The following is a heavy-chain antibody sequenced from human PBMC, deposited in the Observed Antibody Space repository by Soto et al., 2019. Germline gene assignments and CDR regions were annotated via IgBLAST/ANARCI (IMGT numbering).Heavy chain of an antibody. D-gene: IGHD5-12*01. CDR2: IIPIFGTA. J-gene: IGHJ4*02. CDR1: GGTFSSYA. V-gene: IGHV1-69*13. CDR3: ASHSRGDGYNYVPNTGDY. Sequence: SVKVSCKASGGTFSSYAISWVRQAPGQGLEWMGGIIPIFGTANYAQKFQGRVTITADESTSTAYMELSSLRSEDTAVYYCASHSRGDGYNYVPNTGDYWGQGTLVTVSS.